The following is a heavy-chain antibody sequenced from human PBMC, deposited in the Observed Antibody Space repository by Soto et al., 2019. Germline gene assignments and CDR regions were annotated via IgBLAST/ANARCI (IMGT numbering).Heavy chain of an antibody. CDR2: INPNSGGT. J-gene: IGHJ5*02. Sequence: ASVKVSCKASGYTFTGYYMHWVRQAPGQGLEWMGWINPNSGGTNYAQKFQGRVTMTRDTSISTAYMELSRLRSDDTAVYYCARTYYYVSGSSRGFDTWGQGTLVTVSS. D-gene: IGHD3-10*01. CDR3: ARTYYYVSGSSRGFDT. CDR1: GYTFTGYY. V-gene: IGHV1-2*02.